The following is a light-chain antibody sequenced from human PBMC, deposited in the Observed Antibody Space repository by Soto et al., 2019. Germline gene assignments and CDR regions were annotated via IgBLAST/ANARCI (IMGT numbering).Light chain of an antibody. J-gene: IGKJ2*02. Sequence: EIVMTQSPATLSVSPGERATLSCRASQSVSSNLAWYQQKPGQAPRLLIYGASTRATGIPARFSGSGSGTEFTLTISSLQSKDFAVYYCQQYNNWPRGTFGQGTKLEIK. V-gene: IGKV3-15*01. CDR3: QQYNNWPRGT. CDR2: GAS. CDR1: QSVSSN.